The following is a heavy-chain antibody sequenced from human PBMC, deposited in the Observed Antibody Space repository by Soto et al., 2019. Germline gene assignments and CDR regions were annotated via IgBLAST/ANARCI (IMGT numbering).Heavy chain of an antibody. Sequence: SETLSLTCTVSGGSISSSNYYWGWIRQPPGKRLEWIGSIYYSGSTYYNPSLKSRVTISVDTSKNQFSLKLTSVTAADTAVYYCARPVSAGQLLLPFDYWGQGTLVTVSS. J-gene: IGHJ4*02. CDR3: ARPVSAGQLLLPFDY. CDR1: GGSISSSNYY. V-gene: IGHV4-39*01. CDR2: IYYSGST. D-gene: IGHD2-15*01.